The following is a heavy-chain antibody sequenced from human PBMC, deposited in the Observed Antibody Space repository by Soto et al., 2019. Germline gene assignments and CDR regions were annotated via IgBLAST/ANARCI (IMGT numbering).Heavy chain of an antibody. CDR2: INPSGGST. CDR1: GYTFTSYY. Sequence: GASVKVSCKASGYTFTSYYMHWVRQAPGQGLEWMGIINPSGGSTSYAQKFQGRVTMTRDTSTSTVYMELSSLRSEDTAVYYCARGIVVVVAATPQTDASNDYWGQGTLVTVSS. CDR3: ARGIVVVVAATPQTDASNDY. J-gene: IGHJ4*02. D-gene: IGHD2-15*01. V-gene: IGHV1-46*01.